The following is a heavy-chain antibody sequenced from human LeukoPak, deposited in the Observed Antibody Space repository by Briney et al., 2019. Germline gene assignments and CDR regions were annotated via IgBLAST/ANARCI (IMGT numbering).Heavy chain of an antibody. J-gene: IGHJ5*02. Sequence: GGSLRLSCAASGFTFSSYVMSWVRQAPGKRLEWVSAISGSGGSTYSADSVKGRFTISRDNSKKTLYLQMNSLRAEDTAVYYCAKVNSNTVTMSALSDLWGQGTLVTVSS. V-gene: IGHV3-23*01. CDR2: ISGSGGST. CDR1: GFTFSSYV. D-gene: IGHD4-17*01. CDR3: AKVNSNTVTMSALSDL.